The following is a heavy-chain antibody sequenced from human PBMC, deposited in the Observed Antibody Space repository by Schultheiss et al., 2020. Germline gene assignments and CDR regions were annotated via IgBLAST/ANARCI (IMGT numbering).Heavy chain of an antibody. V-gene: IGHV3-11*05. D-gene: IGHD6-13*01. CDR2: ISSSSSYI. CDR1: GFTFSDYY. Sequence: GGSLRLSCAASGFTFSDYYMSWIRQAPGKGLEWVSYISSSSSYIYYADSVKGRFTISRDNAKNSLYLQMNGLRVEDTAVYYCAKEMAAIGNRFFDNWGQGTLVNVYS. J-gene: IGHJ4*02. CDR3: AKEMAAIGNRFFDN.